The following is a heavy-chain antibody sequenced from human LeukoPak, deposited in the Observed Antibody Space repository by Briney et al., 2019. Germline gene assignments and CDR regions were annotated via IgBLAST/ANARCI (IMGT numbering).Heavy chain of an antibody. J-gene: IGHJ4*02. CDR3: AKDATVTTHLLAG. CDR1: GFSFSSYA. Sequence: GGSLILSCAASGFSFSSYAMSWVRQAPGKGLEWVSAISGSGGSTYYADSVKGRFTISRDNSKNTLYLQMNSLRAEDTAVYYCAKDATVTTHLLAGWGQGTLVTDSS. D-gene: IGHD4-17*01. V-gene: IGHV3-23*01. CDR2: ISGSGGST.